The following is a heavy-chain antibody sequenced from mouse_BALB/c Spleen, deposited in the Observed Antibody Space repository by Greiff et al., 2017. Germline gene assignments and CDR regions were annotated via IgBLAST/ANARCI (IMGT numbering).Heavy chain of an antibody. D-gene: IGHD2-1*01. J-gene: IGHJ4*01. CDR3: ARNYYGNYGYAMDY. CDR2: ISSGSSTI. CDR1: GFTFSSFG. V-gene: IGHV5-17*02. Sequence: VQLKESGGGLVQPGGSRKLSCAASGFTFSSFGMHWVRQAPEKGLEWVAYISSGSSTIYYADTVKGRFTISRDNPKNTLFLQMTSLRSEDTAMYYCARNYYGNYGYAMDYWGQGTSVTVSS.